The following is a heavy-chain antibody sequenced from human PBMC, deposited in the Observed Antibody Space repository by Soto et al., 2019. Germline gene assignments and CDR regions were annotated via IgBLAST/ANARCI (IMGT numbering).Heavy chain of an antibody. Sequence: LRLSCAASGFTFSSYEMNWVRQAPGKGLEWVSYISSSGSTIYYADSVKGRFTISRDNAKNSLYLQMNSLRAEDTAVYYCARAHKGGYCYYGMDVWGQGTTVTVSS. CDR1: GFTFSSYE. CDR3: ARAHKGGYCYYGMDV. CDR2: ISSSGSTI. J-gene: IGHJ6*02. D-gene: IGHD6-25*01. V-gene: IGHV3-48*03.